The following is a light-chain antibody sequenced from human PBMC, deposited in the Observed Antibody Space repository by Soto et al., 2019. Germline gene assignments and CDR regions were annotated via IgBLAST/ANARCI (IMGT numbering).Light chain of an antibody. CDR3: QQRYSTPPT. V-gene: IGKV1-39*01. CDR1: QSISSY. Sequence: DIQMTQSPSSLSASVGDRVTITCRASQSISSYLNWYQQKPGKAPKLLIYAASSLQSAVPSRFSGSGSGTDFTLTISSLQPEDFATYYCQQRYSTPPTFGGGTKVEIK. CDR2: AAS. J-gene: IGKJ4*01.